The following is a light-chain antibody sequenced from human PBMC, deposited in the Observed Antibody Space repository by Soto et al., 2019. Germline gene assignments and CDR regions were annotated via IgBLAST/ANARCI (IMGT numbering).Light chain of an antibody. CDR1: QSLLHGTGYNY. V-gene: IGKV2-28*01. CDR3: MQVLQTPVN. Sequence: DIVMTQPPLSLPVTPGEPASISCRSSQSLLHGTGYNYLDWYLQKPGQSPQLLIQLGSMRASGVPDRFSGSGSGTDFTLKISRVEAEDVGVYYCMQVLQTPVNFGPGTKVDI. CDR2: LGS. J-gene: IGKJ3*01.